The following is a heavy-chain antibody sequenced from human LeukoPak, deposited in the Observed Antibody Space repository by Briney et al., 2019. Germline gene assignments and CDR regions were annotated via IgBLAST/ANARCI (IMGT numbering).Heavy chain of an antibody. CDR3: ARVNSWTEEPDTGFDY. D-gene: IGHD1-14*01. Sequence: SQTLSLTCDISGDSVSSNSAAWNWIRQSPSRGLEWLGRTYYRSKWYNDYAVSVKSRITINPDTSKNQFSLQLNSVSPEDTAVYYCARVNSWTEEPDTGFDYWGQGILVTVSS. V-gene: IGHV6-1*01. J-gene: IGHJ4*02. CDR1: GDSVSSNSAA. CDR2: TYYRSKWYN.